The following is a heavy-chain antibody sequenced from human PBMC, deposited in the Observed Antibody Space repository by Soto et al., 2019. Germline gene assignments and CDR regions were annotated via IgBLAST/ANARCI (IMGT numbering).Heavy chain of an antibody. V-gene: IGHV4-34*01. CDR2: INHSGST. CDR3: ARRRRYSSGWYDGMGFDY. CDR1: GGSFSGYY. J-gene: IGHJ4*02. D-gene: IGHD6-19*01. Sequence: SETLSLTCAVYGGSFSGYYWSWIRQPPGKGLEWIGEINHSGSTNYNPSSKSRVPISVDTSKNQFSLKLSSVTAADTAVYYCARRRRYSSGWYDGMGFDYWGQGTLVTVSS.